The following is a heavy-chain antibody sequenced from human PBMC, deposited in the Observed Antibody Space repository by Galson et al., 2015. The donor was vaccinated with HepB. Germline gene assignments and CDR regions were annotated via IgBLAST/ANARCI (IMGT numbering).Heavy chain of an antibody. D-gene: IGHD3-16*01. CDR2: INYSGST. J-gene: IGHJ6*02. V-gene: IGHV4-59*08. CDR3: ARQISYYYGMDV. Sequence: SETLSLTCNVSGGSIISFYWHWIRQPPGKGLEWIGYINYSGSTNYNLSLKSRVTISLDTSKNQISLKLSSVTAADTAVYYCARQISYYYGMDVWGQGTTVTVSS. CDR1: GGSIISFY.